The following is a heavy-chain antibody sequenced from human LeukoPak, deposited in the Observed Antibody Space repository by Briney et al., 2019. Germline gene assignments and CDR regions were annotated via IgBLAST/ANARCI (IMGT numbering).Heavy chain of an antibody. CDR1: GYIFTSYG. CDR3: ARAQTTLLLDY. D-gene: IGHD4-11*01. V-gene: IGHV1-18*01. J-gene: IGHJ4*02. CDR2: ISAHNGNT. Sequence: GASVKVSCKASGYIFTSYGIIWVRQAPGQGLQWMGWISAHNGNTNYAQKLQGRVTMTTDTSTSTVYMELRSLRSEDTAVYYCARAQTTLLLDYWGQGTLVTVSS.